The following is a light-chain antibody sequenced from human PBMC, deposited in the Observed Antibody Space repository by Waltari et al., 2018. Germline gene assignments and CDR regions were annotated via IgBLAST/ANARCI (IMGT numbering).Light chain of an antibody. CDR1: QGIGSN. V-gene: IGKV6-21*01. CDR3: HQSRHLPHT. J-gene: IGKJ2*01. Sequence: ETLLTQSPEYQSVTTKEKVTITCRANQGIGSNLPWYQQKPNQSPKLLIKYASQSLSGVPSRFSGSGSGTEFTLTIDSPQVEDAATYFCHQSRHLPHTFGQGTKLEIK. CDR2: YAS.